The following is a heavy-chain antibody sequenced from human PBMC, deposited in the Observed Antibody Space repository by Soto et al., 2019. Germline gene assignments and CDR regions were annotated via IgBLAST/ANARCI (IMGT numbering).Heavy chain of an antibody. Sequence: EVQLLESGGDLVQPGGSLRLSCAASGFTFNDYALTWVRQVPGKGLEWVSSLSSRGFSTHYVESVKGRFTISRDNITKTVYLKMNRLRAEDTAVYYFARDRAVYCSNGICPDAFDIWCQGTLVTVCS. J-gene: IGHJ3*02. CDR1: GFTFNDYA. CDR3: ARDRAVYCSNGICPDAFDI. V-gene: IGHV3-23*01. CDR2: LSSRGFST. D-gene: IGHD2-8*01.